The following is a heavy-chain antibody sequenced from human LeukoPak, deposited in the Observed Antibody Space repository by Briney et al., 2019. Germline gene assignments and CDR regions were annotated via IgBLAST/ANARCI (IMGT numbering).Heavy chain of an antibody. CDR2: ISYSGST. CDR1: GGSISRSPYY. J-gene: IGHJ4*02. D-gene: IGHD3-16*01. CDR3: ARRGLYGPRRYFDY. Sequence: SETLSLTCSVPGGSISRSPYYWGWIRQPPGKGLEWIGTISYSGSTYYNPSLKSRVTIFVDTSKNQFSLKLSSVTAADTAVYYCARRGLYGPRRYFDYWGQGTLVTVSS. V-gene: IGHV4-39*01.